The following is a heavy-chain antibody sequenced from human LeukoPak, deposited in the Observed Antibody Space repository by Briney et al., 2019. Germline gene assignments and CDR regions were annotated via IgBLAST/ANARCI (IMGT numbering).Heavy chain of an antibody. CDR3: AKDLGAARPYYFDY. V-gene: IGHV3-23*01. J-gene: IGHJ4*02. CDR1: GFIFSSFA. D-gene: IGHD6-6*01. CDR2: ISGSGGST. Sequence: GGSLRLSCEASGFIFSSFAMSWVRQAPGKGLEWVSDISGSGGSTYYADSVKGRFTISRDNSKNTLYLQMHSLRAEDTAVYYCAKDLGAARPYYFDYWGQGTLVTVSS.